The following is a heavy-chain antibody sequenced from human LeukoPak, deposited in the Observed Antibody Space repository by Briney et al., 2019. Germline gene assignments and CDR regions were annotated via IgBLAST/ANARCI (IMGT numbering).Heavy chain of an antibody. Sequence: KPSETLSLTCAVYGGSFSGYYWSWIRQPPGKGLEWIGEINHSGSTNYNPSLKSRVTISVDTSKNQFSLKLSSVTAADTAVYYCARVHSSSSGLDYWGQVTLVTVSS. CDR1: GGSFSGYY. CDR2: INHSGST. D-gene: IGHD6-6*01. CDR3: ARVHSSSSGLDY. J-gene: IGHJ4*02. V-gene: IGHV4-34*01.